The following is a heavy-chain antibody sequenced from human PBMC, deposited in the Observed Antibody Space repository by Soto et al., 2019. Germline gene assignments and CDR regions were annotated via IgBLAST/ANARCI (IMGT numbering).Heavy chain of an antibody. Sequence: QVQLVQFGAEVKKPGSSVKVSCKASGGTFSSYAISWVRQAPGQGLEWMGGIIPIFGTANYAQKFQGRVTITADESTSTAYMELSSLRSEDTAVYYCARSYYYDSSGYYYDAFDIWGQGTMVTVSS. V-gene: IGHV1-69*01. CDR2: IIPIFGTA. J-gene: IGHJ3*02. CDR1: GGTFSSYA. CDR3: ARSYYYDSSGYYYDAFDI. D-gene: IGHD3-22*01.